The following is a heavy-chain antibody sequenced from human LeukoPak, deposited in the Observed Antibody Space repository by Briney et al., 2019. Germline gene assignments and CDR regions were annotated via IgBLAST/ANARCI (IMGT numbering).Heavy chain of an antibody. J-gene: IGHJ3*02. D-gene: IGHD3-3*01. V-gene: IGHV3-33*01. CDR2: IWYDGSNK. CDR3: ARDPYYDFWSGLGALDI. Sequence: PGRSLRLSCAASGFTFSSYGMHWVRQAPGKGLEWVAVIWYDGSNKYYADSVKGRFTISRDNSKNTLYLQMNSLRAEDTAVYYCARDPYYDFWSGLGALDIWGQGTMVTVSS. CDR1: GFTFSSYG.